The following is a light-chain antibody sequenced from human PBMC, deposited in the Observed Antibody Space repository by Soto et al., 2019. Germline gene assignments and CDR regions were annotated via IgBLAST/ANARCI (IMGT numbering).Light chain of an antibody. CDR3: QQYGTSEII. CDR2: GAS. Sequence: EIVVTQSPGTLSASPGETTTLSCRASQSVSLSLAWYQMRPGQPPRLLIYGASTRATDIPARFSGSGSGTDFTLTISRLETEDFAVFYCQQYGTSEIIFGQGTRLEI. CDR1: QSVSLS. J-gene: IGKJ5*01. V-gene: IGKV3-15*01.